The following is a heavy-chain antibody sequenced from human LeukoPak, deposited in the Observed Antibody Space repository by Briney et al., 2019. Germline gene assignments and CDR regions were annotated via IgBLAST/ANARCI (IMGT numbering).Heavy chain of an antibody. D-gene: IGHD1/OR15-1a*01. CDR2: INPNSGGT. CDR3: ATTELEQVWDYYYYMDV. J-gene: IGHJ6*03. V-gene: IGHV1-2*02. Sequence: ASVKVSCKASGYTFTCYYMHWVRHAPGQGLEWMGWINPNSGGTNYAQKFQGRVTMTRDTSISTAYMELSRLRSDDTAVYYCATTELEQVWDYYYYMDVWGKGTTVTVSS. CDR1: GYTFTCYY.